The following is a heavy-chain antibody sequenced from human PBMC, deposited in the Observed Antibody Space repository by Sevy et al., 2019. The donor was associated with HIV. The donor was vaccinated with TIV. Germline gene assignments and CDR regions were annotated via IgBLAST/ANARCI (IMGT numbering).Heavy chain of an antibody. D-gene: IGHD3-22*01. CDR3: ARKYHDTSGYPRYSMDV. Sequence: GGSLRLSCAASGFTFSTYAMYWVRQAPGKGLEYVSAISGGGGNTYYGTSVMGRFTVSRDNAKNTLYLQMGSLRAEDMAEYFCARKYHDTSGYPRYSMDVWGQGTTVTVSS. V-gene: IGHV3-64*01. J-gene: IGHJ6*02. CDR2: ISGGGGNT. CDR1: GFTFSTYA.